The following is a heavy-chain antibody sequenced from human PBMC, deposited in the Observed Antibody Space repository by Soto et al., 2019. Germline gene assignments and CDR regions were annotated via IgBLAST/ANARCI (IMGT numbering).Heavy chain of an antibody. CDR1: GGIFSTYA. V-gene: IGHV1-69*13. D-gene: IGHD5-12*01. CDR2: IIPIFGTP. J-gene: IGHJ3*02. Sequence: GASVKVSCKASGGIFSTYAISWLRQAPGQGLEWMGGIIPIFGTPNYAQRFQGRVTITADESTSTAYMELSSLRSEDTAVYYCARHHLVASDAFDIWGQGTMVTVSS. CDR3: ARHHLVASDAFDI.